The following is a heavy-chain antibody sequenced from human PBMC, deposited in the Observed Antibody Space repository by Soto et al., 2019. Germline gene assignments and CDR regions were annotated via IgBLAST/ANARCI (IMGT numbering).Heavy chain of an antibody. J-gene: IGHJ4*01. CDR3: SRGSNGALDF. D-gene: IGHD4-17*01. V-gene: IGHV3-74*01. CDR2: INGDGSRT. CDR1: GFTFSYYW. Sequence: GGSLRLSCAAPGFTFSYYWMHWVRQAPGKGLLWVSNINGDGSRTNYADSVKGRFTISRDNAENTLYQQMNSLRVEDTAVYYCSRGSNGALDFWGHGILVTVSS.